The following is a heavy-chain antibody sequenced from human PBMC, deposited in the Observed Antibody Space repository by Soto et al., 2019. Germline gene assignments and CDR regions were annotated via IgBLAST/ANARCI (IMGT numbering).Heavy chain of an antibody. CDR1: GGSVSSGSYY. CDR2: IYYSGST. CDR3: ARGWMGATGDYYFDY. Sequence: SETLSLTCTVSGGSVSSGSYYWSWIRQPPGKGLEWIGYIYYSGSTNYNPSLKSRVTISVDTSKNQFSLKLSSVTAADTAVYYCARGWMGATGDYYFDYWGQGTLVTVSS. J-gene: IGHJ4*02. V-gene: IGHV4-61*01. D-gene: IGHD1-26*01.